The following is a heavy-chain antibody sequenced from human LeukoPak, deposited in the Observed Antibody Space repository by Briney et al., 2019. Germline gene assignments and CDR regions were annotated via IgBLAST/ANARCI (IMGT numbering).Heavy chain of an antibody. CDR3: AKEILSSSLYLDAFDL. CDR2: ISASGDSV. D-gene: IGHD6-13*01. J-gene: IGHJ3*01. V-gene: IGHV3-23*01. Sequence: PGGSLRLSCAASGFTFRSYAMSWVRQAPGKGLEWVSAISASGDSVNYAVSVKGRFTISRDNSKNTLCLQMNSLRAEDTAIYYCAKEILSSSLYLDAFDLWGQGTVVTVSS. CDR1: GFTFRSYA.